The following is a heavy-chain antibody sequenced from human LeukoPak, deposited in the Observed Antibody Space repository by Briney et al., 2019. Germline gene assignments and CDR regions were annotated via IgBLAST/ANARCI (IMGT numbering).Heavy chain of an antibody. CDR1: GGSISSSNYY. Sequence: KTSETLSLTCTVSGGSISSSNYYWGWIRQPPGKGLQWIGSIYDSGTTYYNPSLKSRVTLSVDTPKNQFSLKLSSVTAADTAVYYCARHEYFVNYWGQGTLVTVSS. V-gene: IGHV4-39*01. CDR3: ARHEYFVNY. D-gene: IGHD2/OR15-2a*01. CDR2: IYDSGTT. J-gene: IGHJ4*02.